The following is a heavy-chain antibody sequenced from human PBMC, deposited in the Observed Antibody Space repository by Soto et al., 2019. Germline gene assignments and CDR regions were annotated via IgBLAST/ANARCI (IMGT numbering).Heavy chain of an antibody. CDR3: ASLGRHG. Sequence: LRLSCAASGFTFSDSWMDWARQVPGKGPEWVANINQDGSGKNYVDSVKGRFTISRDNAKNSLYLQMNSLRAEDTAVYYCASLGRHGWGQGTTVTVSS. CDR1: GFTFSDSW. V-gene: IGHV3-7*01. J-gene: IGHJ6*02. D-gene: IGHD3-16*01. CDR2: INQDGSGK.